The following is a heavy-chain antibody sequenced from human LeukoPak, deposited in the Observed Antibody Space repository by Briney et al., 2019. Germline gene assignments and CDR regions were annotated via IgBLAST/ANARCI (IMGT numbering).Heavy chain of an antibody. V-gene: IGHV3-43*02. CDR1: GFTFDDYA. CDR2: ISGDGGST. Sequence: GGSLRLSCAASGFTFDDYAMHWVRQAPGKGLEWVSLISGDGGSTYYADSVRGRFTISRDNSENSLYLQMNSLRTEDTALYYCAKGSRRGSLLYAFDIWGQGTMVTVSS. CDR3: AKGSRRGSLLYAFDI. J-gene: IGHJ3*02. D-gene: IGHD5-12*01.